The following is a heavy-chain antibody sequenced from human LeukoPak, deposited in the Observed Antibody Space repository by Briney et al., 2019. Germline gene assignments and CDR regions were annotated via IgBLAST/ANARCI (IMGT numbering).Heavy chain of an antibody. CDR1: GGSISSYY. Sequence: SETLSLTCTVSGGSISSYYWSWIRQPPGKGLEWIGYIYYSGSTNYNPSLKSRVTISVDTSKNQFSLKLSSVTAADTAVYYCARALETGYSSSWLFDPWGQGTLVTVSS. D-gene: IGHD6-13*01. J-gene: IGHJ5*02. V-gene: IGHV4-59*01. CDR2: IYYSGST. CDR3: ARALETGYSSSWLFDP.